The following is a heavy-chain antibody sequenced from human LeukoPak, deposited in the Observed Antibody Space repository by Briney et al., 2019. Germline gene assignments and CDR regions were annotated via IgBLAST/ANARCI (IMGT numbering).Heavy chain of an antibody. J-gene: IGHJ4*02. Sequence: ASVKVSCKASGGIFSSYAISWVRQAPGQGLEWMGWINPNSGGTNYAQKFQGRVTMTRDTSISTAYMELSRLRSDDTAVYYCARFTCGGDCYYEPHYFDYWGQGTLVTVSS. CDR3: ARFTCGGDCYYEPHYFDY. V-gene: IGHV1-2*02. CDR2: INPNSGGT. CDR1: GGIFSSYA. D-gene: IGHD2-21*02.